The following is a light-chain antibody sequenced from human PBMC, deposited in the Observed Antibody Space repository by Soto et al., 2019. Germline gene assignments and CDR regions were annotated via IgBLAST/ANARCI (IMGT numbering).Light chain of an antibody. Sequence: EIVLTQSPGTLSLFPGERATLSCRARQSLTTSYLAWYQQKPGQAPRLLIYGASSRATGIPDRFSGSGSGTDFTLTISRLEPEDFAVYYCQQYCSSPTFGQGTRLEIK. J-gene: IGKJ5*01. V-gene: IGKV3-20*01. CDR2: GAS. CDR1: QSLTTSY. CDR3: QQYCSSPT.